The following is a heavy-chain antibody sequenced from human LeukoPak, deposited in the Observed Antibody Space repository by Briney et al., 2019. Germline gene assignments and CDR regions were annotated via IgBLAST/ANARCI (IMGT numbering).Heavy chain of an antibody. J-gene: IGHJ4*02. CDR2: IYYSGST. CDR1: GDSISSYY. V-gene: IGHV4-59*01. CDR3: ARDLEGYDSSGYLHYFDY. D-gene: IGHD3-22*01. Sequence: SETLSLTCTVSGDSISSYYWSWVRQPPGKGLEWIGYIYYSGSTNYNPSLKSRVTISVDTSKNQFSLKLSSVTAADTAVYYCARDLEGYDSSGYLHYFDYWGQGTLVTVSS.